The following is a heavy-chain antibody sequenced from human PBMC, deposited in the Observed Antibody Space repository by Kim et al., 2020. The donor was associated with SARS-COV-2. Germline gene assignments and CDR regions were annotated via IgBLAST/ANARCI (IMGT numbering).Heavy chain of an antibody. CDR3: ARGTNLGAGCGGDCNY. D-gene: IGHD2-21*02. CDR1: GFTFSSYW. Sequence: GGSLRLSCAASGFTFSSYWMSWVRQAPGKGLEWVANIKQDGSEKYYVDSVKGRFTISRDNAKNSLYLQMNSLRAEDTAVYYCARGTNLGAGCGGDCNYWGQGTLVTVSS. CDR2: IKQDGSEK. V-gene: IGHV3-7*01. J-gene: IGHJ4*02.